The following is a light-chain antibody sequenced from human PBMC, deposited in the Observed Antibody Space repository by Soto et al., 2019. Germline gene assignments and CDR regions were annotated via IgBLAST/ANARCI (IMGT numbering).Light chain of an antibody. CDR1: SSDIGSFNY. J-gene: IGLJ1*01. Sequence: QSVLTQNASVSGSPGQSITISCTGTSSDIGSFNYVSWYQQHPGKAPKLMIYEVSNRPSGVSNRFSASKSGNTASLTISGLQAEDEADYYCKSWKSSSTLVFGTGTKVTVL. V-gene: IGLV2-14*01. CDR3: KSWKSSSTLV. CDR2: EVS.